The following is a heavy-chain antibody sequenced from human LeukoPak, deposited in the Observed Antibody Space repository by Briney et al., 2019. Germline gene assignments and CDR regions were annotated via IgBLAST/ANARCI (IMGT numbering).Heavy chain of an antibody. Sequence: RSGGSLRLSCTASGFTFSTYSMNWVRQAPGKGLEWVSSISSRSSHIYYADSVKGRFTISRDNAKNSLYLQMNSLRAEDTAVYYCARTYGEEGGQRFDHWGQGTLVTVSS. CDR1: GFTFSTYS. J-gene: IGHJ4*02. D-gene: IGHD2-8*01. CDR3: ARTYGEEGGQRFDH. CDR2: ISSRSSHI. V-gene: IGHV3-21*01.